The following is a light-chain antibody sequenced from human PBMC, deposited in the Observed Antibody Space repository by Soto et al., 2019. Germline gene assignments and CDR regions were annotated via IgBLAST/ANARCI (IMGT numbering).Light chain of an antibody. CDR1: SGDIGGYDY. J-gene: IGLJ1*01. Sequence: QSALTQPPSPSGSPGQSVTISCTGTSGDIGGYDYVSWYQQHPGKAPKLMIYEVTKRPLGVPDRFSGSKSGNTASLTVSGLQAEDEADYYCSSYAGSKNPYVFGTGTKVTVL. CDR2: EVT. CDR3: SSYAGSKNPYV. V-gene: IGLV2-8*01.